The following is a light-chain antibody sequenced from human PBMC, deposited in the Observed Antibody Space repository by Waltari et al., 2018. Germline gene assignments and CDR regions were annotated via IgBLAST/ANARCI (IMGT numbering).Light chain of an antibody. V-gene: IGKV3-20*01. J-gene: IGKJ2*01. CDR1: QSVSSTY. CDR3: QQYGSSPRT. CDR2: GAS. Sequence: ETVLTQSPGTLSLSPGESATLPCRASQSVSSTYLAWYQQKPGQAPRLLIYGASSRATGIPDRFSGSGSGTDFTLIISRLEPEDFAVYYCQQYGSSPRTFGQGTKLEIK.